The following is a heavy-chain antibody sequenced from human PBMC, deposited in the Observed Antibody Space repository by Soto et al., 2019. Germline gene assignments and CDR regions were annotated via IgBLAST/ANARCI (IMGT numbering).Heavy chain of an antibody. V-gene: IGHV1-46*01. J-gene: IGHJ6*02. CDR3: ARGLGYCSSTSCSNLRYGMDV. CDR2: INPSGGST. Sequence: GASVKVSCKASGYTFTSYYMHWVRQAPGQGLEWMGIINPSGGSTSYAQKFQGRVTMTRDTSTSTVYMELSSLRSEDMAVYYCARGLGYCSSTSCSNLRYGMDVWGQGTTVTVSS. D-gene: IGHD2-2*01. CDR1: GYTFTSYY.